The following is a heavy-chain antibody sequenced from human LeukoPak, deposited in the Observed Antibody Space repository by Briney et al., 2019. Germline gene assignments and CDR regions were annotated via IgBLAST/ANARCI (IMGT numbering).Heavy chain of an antibody. CDR2: ISPDGNRE. J-gene: IGHJ4*02. Sequence: GGSLRLSCAASGLTFSSYWMTWVRQGPGKGLEWVPTISPDGNRENYVDSVKGRFSISRDNAKNSLFLQMRSLRAEDTAMYYCASTFPYCSSGTCALGGQGTLVTVSS. D-gene: IGHD2-15*01. CDR1: GLTFSSYW. CDR3: ASTFPYCSSGTCAL. V-gene: IGHV3-7*01.